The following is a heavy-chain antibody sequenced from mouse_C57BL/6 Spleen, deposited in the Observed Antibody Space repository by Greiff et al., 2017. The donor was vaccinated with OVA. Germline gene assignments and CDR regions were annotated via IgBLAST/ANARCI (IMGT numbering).Heavy chain of an antibody. CDR3: ARSGSNYVLNY. J-gene: IGHJ2*01. D-gene: IGHD2-5*01. V-gene: IGHV1-82*01. CDR2: IYPGDGDT. Sequence: QVQLQQSGPELVKPGASVKISCKASGYAFSSSWMNWVKQRPGKGLEWIGRIYPGDGDTNYNGKFKGKATLTADKSSSTAYMQLSSLTSEDSAVYFCARSGSNYVLNYWGQGTTLTVSS. CDR1: GYAFSSSW.